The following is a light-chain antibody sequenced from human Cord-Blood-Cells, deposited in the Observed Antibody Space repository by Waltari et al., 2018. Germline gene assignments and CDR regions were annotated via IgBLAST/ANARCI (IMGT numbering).Light chain of an antibody. CDR3: SSYTSSSTWV. V-gene: IGLV2-18*02. CDR2: EVS. CDR1: SSDVGSYNR. Sequence: QSALTQPPSVSGSPGQSVTISCTGTSSDVGSYNRVSWYQQPPGTAPKLMIYEVSNRPSWVPDRFSGSTSGNTASLTISGLQAEDEADYYCSSYTSSSTWVFGGGTKLTVL. J-gene: IGLJ3*02.